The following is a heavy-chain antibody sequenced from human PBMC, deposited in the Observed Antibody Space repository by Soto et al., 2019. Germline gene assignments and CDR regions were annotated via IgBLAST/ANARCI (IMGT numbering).Heavy chain of an antibody. D-gene: IGHD2-15*01. J-gene: IGHJ6*03. CDR1: GGTFSSYT. Sequence: SVKVSCKASGGTFSSYTISWVRQAPGQGLEWMGRIIPILGIANYAQKFQGRVTITADKSTSTAYMELSSLRSEDTAVYYCARDRNVVVVAATIGYYYYYMDVWGKGTTVTVSS. CDR3: ARDRNVVVVAATIGYYYYYMDV. CDR2: IIPILGIA. V-gene: IGHV1-69*04.